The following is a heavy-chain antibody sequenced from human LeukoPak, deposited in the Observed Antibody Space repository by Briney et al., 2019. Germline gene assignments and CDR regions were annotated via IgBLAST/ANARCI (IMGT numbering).Heavy chain of an antibody. D-gene: IGHD3-22*01. CDR1: GYTFTSYG. CDR2: ISIYNGNI. J-gene: IGHJ5*02. V-gene: IGHV1-18*01. Sequence: ASVKVSCKASGYTFTSYGINWVRQAPGQGLEWMAWISIYNGNIKYAQKFQGRVTVTTDTSTSTAYMELRSLRSDDTAVYYCARGWDSSTLDRYNWFDPWGQGTLLTVSS. CDR3: ARGWDSSTLDRYNWFDP.